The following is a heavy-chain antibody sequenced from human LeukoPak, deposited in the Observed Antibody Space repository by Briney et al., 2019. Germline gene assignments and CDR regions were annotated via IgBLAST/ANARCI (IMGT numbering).Heavy chain of an antibody. Sequence: NPGGSLRLSCAASGFTFSSYSMNWVRQAPGKGLEWVSSISSSSYIYYADSVKGRFTISRDNAKNSLYLQMNSLRAEDTAVYYCARSFYYDSPGYYQYYFDFWGQGTLVTVSS. CDR2: ISSSSYI. V-gene: IGHV3-21*01. CDR1: GFTFSSYS. D-gene: IGHD3-22*01. CDR3: ARSFYYDSPGYYQYYFDF. J-gene: IGHJ4*02.